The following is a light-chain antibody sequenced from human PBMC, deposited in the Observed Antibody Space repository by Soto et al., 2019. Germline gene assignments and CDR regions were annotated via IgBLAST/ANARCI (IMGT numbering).Light chain of an antibody. CDR2: WAS. Sequence: DIVMTQSPDSLAVSLGERATINCKSSQSVLYSPNNKNYLAWYQQKPGHPPKLLIYWASSRESGVPDRFSGSGFGTDFALTNSSLQAEDVAVYYCQQYYGTPHTFGQGTKLEIK. CDR3: QQYYGTPHT. V-gene: IGKV4-1*01. J-gene: IGKJ2*01. CDR1: QSVLYSPNNKNY.